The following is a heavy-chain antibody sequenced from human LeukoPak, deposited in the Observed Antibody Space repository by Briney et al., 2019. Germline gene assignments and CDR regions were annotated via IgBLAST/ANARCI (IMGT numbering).Heavy chain of an antibody. CDR1: GSTFTVYY. Sequence: GASVKVSCKASGSTFTVYYMHWVRQAPGQGLEWKGWINPNSGGTNYAQKFQGRVTMTRDTSISTAYMELSRLRSDDTAVYYCARYYDFWSGYSGAGRFDPWGQGTLVTVSS. V-gene: IGHV1-2*02. CDR3: ARYYDFWSGYSGAGRFDP. J-gene: IGHJ5*02. CDR2: INPNSGGT. D-gene: IGHD3-3*01.